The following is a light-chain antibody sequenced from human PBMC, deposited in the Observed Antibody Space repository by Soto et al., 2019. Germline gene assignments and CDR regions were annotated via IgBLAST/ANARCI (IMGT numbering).Light chain of an antibody. CDR1: SGHSSYV. J-gene: IGLJ2*01. V-gene: IGLV4-69*01. CDR2: LNSDGSH. Sequence: QPVLTQSPSASASLGASVKFTCTLSSGHSSYVIAWHQQQPEKGPRYLMKLNSDGSHSKGDGIPDRFSGSSSGAERYLTISSLQSEDEADYYCQTWGTGIRVFGGGTKLTVL. CDR3: QTWGTGIRV.